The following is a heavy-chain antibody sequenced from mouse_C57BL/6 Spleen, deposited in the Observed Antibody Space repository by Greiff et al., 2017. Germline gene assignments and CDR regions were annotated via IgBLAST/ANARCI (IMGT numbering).Heavy chain of an antibody. D-gene: IGHD2-3*01. CDR3: ARSYDGYYDFDY. V-gene: IGHV1-26*01. CDR1: GYTFTDYY. Sequence: VQLQQSGPELVKPGASVKISCKASGYTFTDYYMNWVKQSHGKSLEWIGDINPNNGGTSYNQKFKGKATLTVDKSSSTAYMELRSLTSEDSAVYYCARSYDGYYDFDYWGQGTTLTVSS. J-gene: IGHJ2*01. CDR2: INPNNGGT.